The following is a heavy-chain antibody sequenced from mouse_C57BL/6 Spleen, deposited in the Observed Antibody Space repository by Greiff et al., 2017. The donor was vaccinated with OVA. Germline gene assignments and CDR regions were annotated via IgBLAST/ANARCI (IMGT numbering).Heavy chain of an antibody. D-gene: IGHD3-3*01. CDR2: IDPSDSYT. CDR1: GYTFTSYW. CDR3: ARRRRGTEYFDY. J-gene: IGHJ2*01. Sequence: QVQLQQPGAELVMPGASVKLSCKASGYTFTSYWMHWVKQRPGQGLEWIGEIDPSDSYTNYNQKFKGKSTLTVDKSSSTAYMQLSSLTSEDSAVYYCARRRRGTEYFDYWGQGTTLTVSS. V-gene: IGHV1-69*01.